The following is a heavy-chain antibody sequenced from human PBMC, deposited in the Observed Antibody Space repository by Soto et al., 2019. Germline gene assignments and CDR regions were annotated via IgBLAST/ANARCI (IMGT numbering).Heavy chain of an antibody. CDR3: ATFNWYFDL. CDR1: GGSISSYY. Sequence: QVQLQESGPGLVKPSETLSLTCTVSGGSISSYYWSWIRQPPGKGLEWIGYIYYTGSTNYNPSLKSRVTTAVDTSKNQFSLQLSSVTAADTAVYYCATFNWYFDLWGRGTLVTVSS. V-gene: IGHV4-59*01. CDR2: IYYTGST. J-gene: IGHJ2*01.